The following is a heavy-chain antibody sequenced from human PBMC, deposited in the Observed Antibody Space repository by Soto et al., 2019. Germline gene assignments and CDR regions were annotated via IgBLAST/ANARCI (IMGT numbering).Heavy chain of an antibody. J-gene: IGHJ4*02. CDR1: GGSFSGYY. V-gene: IGHV4-34*01. CDR2: INHSGST. D-gene: IGHD3-22*01. CDR3: ARWLGDY. Sequence: SETLSLTCAVYGGSFSGYYWSWIRQPPGKGLEWIGEINHSGSTNYNPSLKRRVTISVDTSKNQFSLKLSSVTAADTAVYYCARWLGDYWGQGTLVTVSS.